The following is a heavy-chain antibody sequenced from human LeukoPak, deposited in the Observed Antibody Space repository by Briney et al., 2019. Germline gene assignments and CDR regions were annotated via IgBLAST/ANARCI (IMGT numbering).Heavy chain of an antibody. Sequence: GGSLRLSCAASGFTFSSYGMSWVRQAPGKGLEWVSAISGSSSSIYYADSVKGRFTISRDNAKNSLYLQMNSLRAEDTAVYYCARDLEDYAIDAGLGYWGQGTLVTVSS. V-gene: IGHV3-48*01. CDR3: ARDLEDYAIDAGLGY. CDR1: GFTFSSYG. CDR2: ISGSSSSI. J-gene: IGHJ4*02. D-gene: IGHD2-8*01.